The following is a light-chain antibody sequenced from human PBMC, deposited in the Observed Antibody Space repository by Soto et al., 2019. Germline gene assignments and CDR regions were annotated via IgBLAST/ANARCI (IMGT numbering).Light chain of an antibody. CDR3: QQYHDWPPLT. CDR1: QSITTN. V-gene: IGKV3-15*01. CDR2: GAS. Sequence: EKVLTQSPVTLSVSLGERATLSCRASQSITTNLAWYQQKPGQAPRLLIFGASNRATGIPARFSGSGSGTEFSLTLSSLQSEDSAFYPCQQYHDWPPLTFGGGTKVEI. J-gene: IGKJ4*01.